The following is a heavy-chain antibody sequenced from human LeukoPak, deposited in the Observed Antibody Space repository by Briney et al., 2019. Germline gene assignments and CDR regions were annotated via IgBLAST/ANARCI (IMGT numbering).Heavy chain of an antibody. J-gene: IGHJ4*02. D-gene: IGHD2-8*01. Sequence: PGGSLRLSCAASGFTFSSYGMHWVRQAPGKGLEWVAFIRYDGSNKYYADSVKGRFTISRDNSKNTLYLQMNSLRAEDTAVYYCAKDRLRGPFIHYWRQGTLVTVSS. CDR2: IRYDGSNK. CDR3: AKDRLRGPFIHY. V-gene: IGHV3-30*02. CDR1: GFTFSSYG.